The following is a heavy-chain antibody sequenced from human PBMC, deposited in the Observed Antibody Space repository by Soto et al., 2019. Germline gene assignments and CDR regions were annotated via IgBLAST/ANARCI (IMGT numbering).Heavy chain of an antibody. CDR1: GGSISRYY. CDR3: ARGEDIVAVRSHFDI. CDR2: IYYSGST. J-gene: IGHJ3*02. Sequence: SETLSLTCTVYGGSISRYYWSWIRQPPGKGLEWIGYIYYSGSTNYNPSLKSRVTISVDTSKNQFSLKLSSVTAADTAVYYCARGEDIVAVRSHFDISGQGSMVPGSS. V-gene: IGHV4-59*12. D-gene: IGHD2-15*01.